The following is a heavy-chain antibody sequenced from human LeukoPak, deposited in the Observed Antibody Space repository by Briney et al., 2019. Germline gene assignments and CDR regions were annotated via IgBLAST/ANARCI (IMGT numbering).Heavy chain of an antibody. CDR1: GYTFTSYG. V-gene: IGHV1-18*01. CDR3: AGDPPAGYSYEYYFDY. Sequence: GASVKVSCTASGYTFTSYGISWVRQAPGQGLEWMGWISAYNGNTNYAQKLQGRVTMTTDTSTSTVYMELSSLRSEDTAVYYCAGDPPAGYSYEYYFDYWGQGTLVTVSS. D-gene: IGHD5-18*01. J-gene: IGHJ4*02. CDR2: ISAYNGNT.